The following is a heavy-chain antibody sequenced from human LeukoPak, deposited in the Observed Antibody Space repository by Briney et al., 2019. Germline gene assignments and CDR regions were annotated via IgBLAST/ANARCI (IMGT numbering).Heavy chain of an antibody. J-gene: IGHJ4*02. CDR1: GYTFTSNY. CDR2: IYPRDGST. V-gene: IGHV1-46*01. Sequence: AASVKVSCKASGYTFTSNYMHWVRQAPGQGLEWMGMIYPRDGSTSYAQKLQGRVTVTRDTSTSTVHMELSGLRSEDTAVYYCARDQEGFDYWGQGTLVTVSS. CDR3: ARDQEGFDY.